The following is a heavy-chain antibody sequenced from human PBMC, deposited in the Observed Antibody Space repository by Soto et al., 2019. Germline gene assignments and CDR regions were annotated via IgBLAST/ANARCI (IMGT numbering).Heavy chain of an antibody. CDR2: IKGSGAGS. CDR3: AKAYSTSWPIDWFDP. J-gene: IGHJ5*02. V-gene: IGHV3-23*01. D-gene: IGHD2-2*01. CDR1: GFTFSSYA. Sequence: EVQLLESGGGWLQPGGSLRLSCAASGFTFSSYAMNWVRQAPGKVLEWVSGIKGSGAGSYYSDSVKGRFTNSRDNSKNTLYLQMNSLRAAYTAVYYCAKAYSTSWPIDWFDPWCQGTLVTVSS.